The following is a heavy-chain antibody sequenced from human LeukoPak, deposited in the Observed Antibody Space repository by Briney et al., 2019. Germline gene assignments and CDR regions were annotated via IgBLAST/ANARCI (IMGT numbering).Heavy chain of an antibody. D-gene: IGHD2-2*01. Sequence: GGSLRLSCAASGFTFDDYGMSWVRQTPGKGLEWVSGIDWNGGTTAYADSVKGRFTISRDNAKNSLYLQMNSLRAEDTALYYCARDCSSSCSYWGQGTLVTVSS. CDR2: IDWNGGTT. CDR1: GFTFDDYG. V-gene: IGHV3-20*04. J-gene: IGHJ4*02. CDR3: ARDCSSSCSY.